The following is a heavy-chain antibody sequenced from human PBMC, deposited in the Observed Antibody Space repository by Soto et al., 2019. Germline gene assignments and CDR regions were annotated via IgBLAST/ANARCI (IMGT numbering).Heavy chain of an antibody. D-gene: IGHD1-26*01. CDR1: GFTFSLYA. J-gene: IGHJ4*02. Sequence: EVQLLESGGGLVQPGGSLRLSCAASGFTFSLYAMSWVRQAPGKGLEWVSGISWNSGSIGYADSVKGRFTISRDNAKNSLYLQMNSLRAEDTALYYCAKDMGVGAADYWGQGTLVTVSS. V-gene: IGHV3-9*01. CDR3: AKDMGVGAADY. CDR2: ISWNSGSI.